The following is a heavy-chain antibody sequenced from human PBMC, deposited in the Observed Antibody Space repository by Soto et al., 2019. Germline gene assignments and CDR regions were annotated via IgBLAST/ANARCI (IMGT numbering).Heavy chain of an antibody. V-gene: IGHV4-61*01. D-gene: IGHD3-10*01. CDR1: GGSVSSGSYY. J-gene: IGHJ5*02. CDR2: IYYSGST. CDR3: ARDVGSGFDP. Sequence: SETLSLTCTVSGGSVSSGSYYWSWIRQPPGKGLEWIGYIYYSGSTNYNPSLKSRVTISVDTSKNQFSLKLSSVTAADTAVYYCARDVGSGFDPWGQGTLVTVPS.